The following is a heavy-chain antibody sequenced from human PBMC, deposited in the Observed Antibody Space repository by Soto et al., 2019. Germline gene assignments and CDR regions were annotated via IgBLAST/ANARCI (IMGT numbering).Heavy chain of an antibody. Sequence: GGSLRLSCAASGFTFSSYAMHWVRQAPGKGLEWVAVISYDGSNKYYADSVKGRFTISRDNSKNTLYLQMNSLRAEDTAVYYCARDFSGYDSSGYYRRFDP. D-gene: IGHD3-22*01. CDR3: ARDFSGYDSSGYYRRFDP. J-gene: IGHJ5*02. CDR1: GFTFSSYA. CDR2: ISYDGSNK. V-gene: IGHV3-30-3*01.